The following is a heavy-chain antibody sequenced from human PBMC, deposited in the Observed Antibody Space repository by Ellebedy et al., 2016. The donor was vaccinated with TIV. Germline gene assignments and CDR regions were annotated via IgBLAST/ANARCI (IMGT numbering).Heavy chain of an antibody. CDR1: GFTFSDYW. CDR2: IKQDGSEK. V-gene: IGHV3-7*01. D-gene: IGHD2-2*01. Sequence: GESLKISCAASGFTFSDYWMSWVRQAPGKGLEWVANIKQDGSEKWYVDSVKGRFTISRDNAKNTLYLQLNSLRAEDTAVYYCARYPSGHFDYWGQGTLVTVSS. J-gene: IGHJ4*02. CDR3: ARYPSGHFDY.